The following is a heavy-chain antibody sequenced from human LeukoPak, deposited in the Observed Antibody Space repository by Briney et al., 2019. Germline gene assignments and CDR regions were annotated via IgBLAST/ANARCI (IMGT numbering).Heavy chain of an antibody. V-gene: IGHV3-30*18. D-gene: IGHD4-17*01. Sequence: GGSLRLSCAASGFTFSSYGMHWVRQAPGKGLEWVAVISYDGSNKYYADSVKGRFTISRDNSKNTLYLQMNSLRAEDTAVYYCAKAYGDYVAYYYYMDVWGKGTTVTVSS. J-gene: IGHJ6*03. CDR3: AKAYGDYVAYYYYMDV. CDR1: GFTFSSYG. CDR2: ISYDGSNK.